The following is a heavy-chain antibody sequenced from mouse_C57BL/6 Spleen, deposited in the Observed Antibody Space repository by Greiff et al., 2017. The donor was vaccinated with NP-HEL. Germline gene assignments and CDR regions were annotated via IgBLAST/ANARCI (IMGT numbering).Heavy chain of an antibody. CDR2: INPSTGGT. J-gene: IGHJ4*01. CDR3: ARSGTGIYYAMDY. V-gene: IGHV1-42*01. CDR1: GYSFTGYY. D-gene: IGHD4-1*01. Sequence: VQLQQSGPELVKPGASVKISCKASGYSFTGYYMNWVKQSPEKSLEWIGEINPSTGGTTYNQKFKAKATLTVDKSSSTAYMQLKSLTSEDSAVYYCARSGTGIYYAMDYWGQGTSVTVSS.